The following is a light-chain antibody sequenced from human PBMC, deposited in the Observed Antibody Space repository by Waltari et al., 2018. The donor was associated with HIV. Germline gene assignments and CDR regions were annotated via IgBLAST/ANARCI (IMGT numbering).Light chain of an antibody. CDR2: AAS. J-gene: IGKJ4*01. V-gene: IGKV3D-15*01. CDR1: QSIGGN. CDR3: QQYNDWPPIT. Sequence: EIVMTQSPATLSVSPGERVILSCRASQSIGGNLAWYQQKPGQAPRLLIYAASTRAAVIPARFSGSGSGTEFSLTISSLQSEDFAVYYCQQYNDWPPITFGGGTKVEIK.